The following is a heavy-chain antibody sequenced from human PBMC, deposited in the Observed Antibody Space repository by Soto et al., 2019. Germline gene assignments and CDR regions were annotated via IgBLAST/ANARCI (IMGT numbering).Heavy chain of an antibody. V-gene: IGHV3-23*01. D-gene: IGHD2-2*01. CDR1: GFTFSSNA. J-gene: IGHJ4*02. Sequence: GGSLRLXCAASGFTFSSNAMSWVRQAPGKGQEWVSAISGSGGSTYYADSVKGRLTISRDNSKNTLYLQMNSRRAEDTAVYYCAITPSRSVLLPAAMLDPFDYWGQGTLVTVSS. CDR2: ISGSGGST. CDR3: AITPSRSVLLPAAMLDPFDY.